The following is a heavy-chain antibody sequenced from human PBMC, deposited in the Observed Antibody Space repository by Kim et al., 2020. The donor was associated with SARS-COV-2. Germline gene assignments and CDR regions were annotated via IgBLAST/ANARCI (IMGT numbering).Heavy chain of an antibody. CDR2: IYYSGST. D-gene: IGHD2-21*01. CDR3: ARAVISTWGFWAFDI. V-gene: IGHV4-59*01. Sequence: SETLSLTCTVSGGSISSYYWSWIRQPPGKGLEWIGYIYYSGSTNYNPSLKSRVTISVDTSKNQFSLKLSSVTAADTAVYYCARAVISTWGFWAFDIWGQGTMVTVSS. J-gene: IGHJ3*02. CDR1: GGSISSYY.